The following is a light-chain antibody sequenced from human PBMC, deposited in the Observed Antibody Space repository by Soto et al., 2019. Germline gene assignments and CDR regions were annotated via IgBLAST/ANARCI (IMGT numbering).Light chain of an antibody. V-gene: IGKV3-20*01. J-gene: IGKJ1*01. CDR1: QSLTNSF. CDR3: QYYGNSPLT. Sequence: EIVLTQSPATLSLSPGERATLSCRASQSLTNSFIAWYQQKPGQAPRLLIYGAFNRATGIPDRFSGGGSGTDFTLTITRLEPEDFAVYYCQYYGNSPLTFGQGTKVDIK. CDR2: GAF.